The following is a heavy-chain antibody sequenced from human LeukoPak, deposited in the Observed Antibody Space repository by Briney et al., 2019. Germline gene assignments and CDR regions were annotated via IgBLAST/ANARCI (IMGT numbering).Heavy chain of an antibody. V-gene: IGHV3-33*01. CDR2: IWYDGSNK. CDR1: GFTFSSYG. Sequence: GGSLRLSCAASGFTFSSYGMHWVRQAPGKGLEWVAVIWYDGSNKYYADSVKGRFSISRDNSKNTLYLQMNSLRAEDTAVYYCARGGYCSSTSCPTNWFDPWGQGTLVTDSS. CDR3: ARGGYCSSTSCPTNWFDP. J-gene: IGHJ5*02. D-gene: IGHD2-2*01.